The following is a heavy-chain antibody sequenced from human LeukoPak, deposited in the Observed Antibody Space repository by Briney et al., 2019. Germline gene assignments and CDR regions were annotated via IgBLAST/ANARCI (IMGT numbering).Heavy chain of an antibody. Sequence: SETLSLTCTVSGGSISSYYWSWIRQPPGKGLEWIGYIYYSGSTNYNPSLKSRATISVDTSKNQFSLTLSSATAADTALYYCASGDFWSGYYSPSLDYWGQGTLVTVSS. J-gene: IGHJ4*02. V-gene: IGHV4-59*01. CDR2: IYYSGST. D-gene: IGHD3-3*01. CDR3: ASGDFWSGYYSPSLDY. CDR1: GGSISSYY.